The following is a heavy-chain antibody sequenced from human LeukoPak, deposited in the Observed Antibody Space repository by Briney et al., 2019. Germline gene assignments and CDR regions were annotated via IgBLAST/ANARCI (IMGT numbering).Heavy chain of an antibody. CDR1: GGSFSGYY. CDR3: ARLPQWLAPDY. J-gene: IGHJ4*02. Sequence: SETLSLTCAVYGGSFSGYYWSWLRQPPGKGLEWIGEINHSGSTNYNPSLKSRVTISVDTSKNQFSLKLSSVTAADTAVYYCARLPQWLAPDYWGQGTLVTVSS. CDR2: INHSGST. D-gene: IGHD6-19*01. V-gene: IGHV4-34*01.